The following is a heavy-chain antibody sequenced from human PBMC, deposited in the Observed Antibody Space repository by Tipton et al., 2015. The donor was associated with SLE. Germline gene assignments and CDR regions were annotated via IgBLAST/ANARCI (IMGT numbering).Heavy chain of an antibody. CDR3: ARGQIHAVTPFDY. J-gene: IGHJ4*02. Sequence: TLSLTCTVSGGSISSGSYYWSWIRQPAGKGLEWIGHIYTNENTNYNPSLKSRLIISVDTSKNQFSLLLSSVTAADTAIYYCARGQIHAVTPFDYWGQGALVTVSS. CDR2: IYTNENT. CDR1: GGSISSGSYY. D-gene: IGHD5-18*01. V-gene: IGHV4-61*09.